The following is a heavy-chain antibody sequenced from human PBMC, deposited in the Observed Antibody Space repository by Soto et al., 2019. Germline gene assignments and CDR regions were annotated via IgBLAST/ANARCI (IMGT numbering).Heavy chain of an antibody. D-gene: IGHD6-19*01. CDR3: ARGGIAVAGRIGRGYFDY. CDR1: GYTFASYG. V-gene: IGHV1-18*01. Sequence: ASVKVSCKASGYTFASYGISWVRQAPGQGLEWMGWISAYNGNTNYAQKLQGRVTMTTDTSTSTAYMELRSLRSDDTAVYYCARGGIAVAGRIGRGYFDYWGQGTLVTVSS. J-gene: IGHJ4*02. CDR2: ISAYNGNT.